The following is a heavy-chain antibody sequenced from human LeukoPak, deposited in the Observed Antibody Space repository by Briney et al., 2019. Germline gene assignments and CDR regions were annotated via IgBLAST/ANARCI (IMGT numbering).Heavy chain of an antibody. CDR3: ARRIREVHNAFDI. J-gene: IGHJ3*02. V-gene: IGHV1-46*01. D-gene: IGHD1-26*01. CDR1: GGTFSSYA. Sequence: ASVKVSCKASGGTFSSYAISWVRQAPGQGLEWMGILNPSGGSSSYAQKFQGRATLTRATSTSTVYMELSSLRSEDTAVYYCARRIREVHNAFDIWGQGTMVTVSS. CDR2: LNPSGGSS.